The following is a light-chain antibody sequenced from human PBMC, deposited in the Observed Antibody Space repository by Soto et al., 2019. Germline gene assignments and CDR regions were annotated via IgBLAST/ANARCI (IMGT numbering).Light chain of an antibody. J-gene: IGLJ1*01. Sequence: QSALTQPASVSGSPGQSIAISCTGTRSDVGAYNYVSWYQQHPGKAPKLMICEVTNRPSGVSDRFSGSKSGNTASLTISGLQAEDEADYYCSSFTSRFTFVFGTGTKVTAL. CDR2: EVT. CDR3: SSFTSRFTFV. CDR1: RSDVGAYNY. V-gene: IGLV2-14*01.